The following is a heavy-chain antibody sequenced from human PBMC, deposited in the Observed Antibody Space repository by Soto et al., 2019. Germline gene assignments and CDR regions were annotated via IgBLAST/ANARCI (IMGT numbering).Heavy chain of an antibody. CDR2: IYYSGST. D-gene: IGHD2-2*01. V-gene: IGHV4-59*01. J-gene: IGHJ6*02. Sequence: PSETLSLTCTVSGGSISSYHWSWIRQPPGKGLEWIGYIYYSGSTNYNPSLNSRVTISVDTSKNLCSLKLSSVTAADTAVYYCAREGYYCRNYYYYGMDVWGQGTTVTVSS. CDR3: AREGYYCRNYYYYGMDV. CDR1: GGSISSYH.